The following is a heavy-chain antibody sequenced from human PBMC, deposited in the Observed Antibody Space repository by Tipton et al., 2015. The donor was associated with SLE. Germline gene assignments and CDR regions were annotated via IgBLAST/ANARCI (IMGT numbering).Heavy chain of an antibody. D-gene: IGHD4-17*01. CDR2: VYLNGRT. V-gene: IGHV4-61*10. Sequence: TLSLTCTVSGGSISSGSYYWTWIRQPAGKGLEWIGYVYLNGRTNYNSSLESRITISEDTSKNQFSLRLTSVTAADTATYYCARGATVTRFDYWGQGALVTVSS. J-gene: IGHJ4*02. CDR1: GGSISSGSYY. CDR3: ARGATVTRFDY.